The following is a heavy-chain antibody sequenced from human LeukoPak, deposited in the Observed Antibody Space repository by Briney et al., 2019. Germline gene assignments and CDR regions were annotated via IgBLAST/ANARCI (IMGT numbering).Heavy chain of an antibody. J-gene: IGHJ4*02. V-gene: IGHV4-38-2*02. Sequence: PSETLSLTCAVSGYSISSGYYWGWIRQPPGKGLEWIGSIYHSGSTYYNPSIKSRVTISVDSSKNQFSLKLSSVTAADTAVYYCARDSGSGWPIDYWGQGTLVTVSS. CDR2: IYHSGST. CDR1: GYSISSGYY. D-gene: IGHD6-19*01. CDR3: ARDSGSGWPIDY.